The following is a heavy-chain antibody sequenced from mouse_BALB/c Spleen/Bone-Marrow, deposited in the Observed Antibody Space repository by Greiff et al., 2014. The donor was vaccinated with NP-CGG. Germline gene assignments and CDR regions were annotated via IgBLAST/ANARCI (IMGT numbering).Heavy chain of an antibody. Sequence: VQLQQSGAELVKPGTSVKLSCKASDYTFTTYYMYWVKQRPGQGLEWIGEINPNNGGTNFKEKFKSKATLTVDKSSSTAYMQLSSLTSGDSAVYYCTRGRTWDFDYWGQGTTLTVSS. V-gene: IGHV1S81*02. CDR3: TRGRTWDFDY. CDR1: DYTFTTYY. D-gene: IGHD4-1*01. J-gene: IGHJ2*01. CDR2: INPNNGGT.